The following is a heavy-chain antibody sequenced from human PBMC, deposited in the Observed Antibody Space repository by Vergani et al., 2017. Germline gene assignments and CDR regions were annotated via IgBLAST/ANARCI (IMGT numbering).Heavy chain of an antibody. CDR3: AKVGRSEVAGTFGAFGI. J-gene: IGHJ3*02. CDR2: IIPVLGKT. CDR1: GATFRSNT. Sequence: QVQLVQSGAEVKKPGSSVKVSCKASGATFRSNTISWVRQVPGQGLEWMGRIIPVLGKTKYAQDFQGRLTITADTSTSTAYMELTSLRSQDTAVYYCAKVGRSEVAGTFGAFGIWGQGTMVTVSS. D-gene: IGHD6-19*01. V-gene: IGHV1-69*08.